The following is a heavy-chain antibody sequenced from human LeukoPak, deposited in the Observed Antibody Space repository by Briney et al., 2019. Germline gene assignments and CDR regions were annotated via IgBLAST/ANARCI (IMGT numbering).Heavy chain of an antibody. V-gene: IGHV3-7*01. D-gene: IGHD3-22*01. CDR1: GFTFSSYW. CDR3: ARGSADSSGYYWDYYYYMDV. Sequence: PGGSLRLSCAASGFTFSSYWMSWVRQAPGKGLEWVANIKQDGSEKYYVDSVKGRFTFSRDNAKNSLYLQMNSLRAEDTAVYYCARGSADSSGYYWDYYYYMDVWGKGTTVTVSS. J-gene: IGHJ6*03. CDR2: IKQDGSEK.